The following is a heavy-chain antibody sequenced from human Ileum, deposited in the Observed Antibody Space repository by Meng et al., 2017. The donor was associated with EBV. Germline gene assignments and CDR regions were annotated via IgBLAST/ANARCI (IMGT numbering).Heavy chain of an antibody. J-gene: IGHJ4*02. CDR3: ARDPSNTSGRYAYFDY. D-gene: IGHD6-19*01. CDR1: GYTFTHHG. V-gene: IGHV1-18*01. Sequence: QLQLMQSGAEVKKPGASARVSCRASGYTFTHHGISWIRQAPGQGLEWMGWISCYNGDTNYAQKFQGRVTMTTDTSTSTAYMDLRSLRSDDTAVYYCARDPSNTSGRYAYFDYWGQGTLVTVAS. CDR2: ISCYNGDT.